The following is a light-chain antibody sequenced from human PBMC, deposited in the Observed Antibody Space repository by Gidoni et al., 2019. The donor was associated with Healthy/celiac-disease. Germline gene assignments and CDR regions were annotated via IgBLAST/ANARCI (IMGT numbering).Light chain of an antibody. CDR1: QSISSY. CDR3: QQSYSTPPA. Sequence: DLQMTQLPSSLSASVGDRVTITCRASQSISSYLTWYQQKPGEAPKLLIYAASSLQSGVPSRFSGSGSGTDFTLTISSLQPEDFATYYCQQSYSTPPAFGGGTKVEIK. CDR2: AAS. V-gene: IGKV1-39*01. J-gene: IGKJ4*01.